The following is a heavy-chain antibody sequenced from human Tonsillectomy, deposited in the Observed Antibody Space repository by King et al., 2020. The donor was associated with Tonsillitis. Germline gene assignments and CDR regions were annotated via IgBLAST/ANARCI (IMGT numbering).Heavy chain of an antibody. CDR2: INPNRGGT. Sequence: AQLVQSGTEVKKPGASVKVSCKASGYTFTDYYMHWVRQAPGQGLEWMGWINPNRGGTNYAQKFQGWVTMTRETSISTAYMELSRLTSDDTAVYYCASGRMAAADTGLFDYWGQGTLVIVSS. J-gene: IGHJ4*02. CDR3: ASGRMAAADTGLFDY. D-gene: IGHD6-13*01. CDR1: GYTFTDYY. V-gene: IGHV1-2*04.